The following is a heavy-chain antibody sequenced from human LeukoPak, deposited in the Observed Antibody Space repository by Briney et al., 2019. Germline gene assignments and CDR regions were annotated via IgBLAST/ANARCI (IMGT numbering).Heavy chain of an antibody. CDR3: ARHDAGIAARPFDN. D-gene: IGHD6-6*01. Sequence: SETLSLTCTVSGGSISTYYWSWIRRPPGKGLEWIADIHDSGPTNYNPSLKSRITISVDTSKNQFSLKLSSVTAADTAVYYCARHDAGIAARPFDNWGQGTLVTVSS. CDR1: GGSISTYY. V-gene: IGHV4-59*08. CDR2: IHDSGPT. J-gene: IGHJ4*02.